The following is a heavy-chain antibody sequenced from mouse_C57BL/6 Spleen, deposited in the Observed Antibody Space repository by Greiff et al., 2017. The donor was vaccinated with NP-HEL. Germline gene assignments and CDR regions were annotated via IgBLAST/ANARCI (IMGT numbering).Heavy chain of an antibody. CDR2: IDPSDSET. D-gene: IGHD1-1*01. CDR3: ARSYGSGGAMDY. V-gene: IGHV1-52*01. Sequence: VQLQQPGAELVRPGSSVKLSCKASGYTFTSYWMHWVKQRPIQGLEWIGNIDPSDSETHYNQKFKDKATLTVDKSSSTAYMQLSSLTSEDSAVDDCARSYGSGGAMDYWGQGTSVTVSS. CDR1: GYTFTSYW. J-gene: IGHJ4*01.